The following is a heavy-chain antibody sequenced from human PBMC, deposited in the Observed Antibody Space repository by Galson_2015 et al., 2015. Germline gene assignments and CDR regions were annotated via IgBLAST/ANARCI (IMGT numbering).Heavy chain of an antibody. CDR2: IKHRGST. CDR3: ARGHRDSYGQRLHYYYYGMDV. J-gene: IGHJ6*02. D-gene: IGHD5-18*01. CDR1: GGSFSIYY. Sequence: SETLSLTCAVYGGSFSIYYWSWIRQPPGEGREWNREIKHRGSTNYNPALKSRVTISVTTSKNQFSLKLTSVNAADTAVDYCARGHRDSYGQRLHYYYYGMDVWGQGTTVTVSS. V-gene: IGHV4-34*01.